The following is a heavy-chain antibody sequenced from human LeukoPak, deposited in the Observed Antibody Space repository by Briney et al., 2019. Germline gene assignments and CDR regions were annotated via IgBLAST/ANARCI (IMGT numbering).Heavy chain of an antibody. D-gene: IGHD2-15*01. V-gene: IGHV1-69*02. CDR2: IIPILGIA. CDR3: ARGSSHCSGGSCPSY. CDR1: GYTFTSYT. Sequence: SVKVSCKASGYTFTSYTISWVRQAPGQGLEWMGRIIPILGIANYAQKFQGRVTITADKSTSTAYMELSSLRSEDTAVYYCARGSSHCSGGSCPSYWGQGTLVTVSS. J-gene: IGHJ4*02.